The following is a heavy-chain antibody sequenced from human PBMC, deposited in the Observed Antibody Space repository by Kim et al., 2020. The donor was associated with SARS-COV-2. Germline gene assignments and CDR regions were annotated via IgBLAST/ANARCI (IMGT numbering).Heavy chain of an antibody. D-gene: IGHD2-15*01. Sequence: ASVKVSCKASGYTFTSYYMHWVRQAPGQGLEWMGIINPSGGSTSYAQKFQGRVTMTRDTSTSTVYMELSSLRSEDTAVYYCAREGEGYCSGGSCYSMDVWGQGTTVTVSS. V-gene: IGHV1-46*01. CDR2: INPSGGST. CDR1: GYTFTSYY. CDR3: AREGEGYCSGGSCYSMDV. J-gene: IGHJ6*03.